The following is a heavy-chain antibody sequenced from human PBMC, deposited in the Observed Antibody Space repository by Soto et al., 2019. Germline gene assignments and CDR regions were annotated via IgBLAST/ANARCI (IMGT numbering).Heavy chain of an antibody. CDR2: ISGSGGST. Sequence: GGSLRLSCAASGFTFSSYAMSWVRQAPGKGLEWVSAISGSGGSTYYADSVKGRFTISRDNSKNTLYLQMNSLGAEDTAVYYCAKKEYSSSSGYLVFSPDYWGQGTLVTVSS. J-gene: IGHJ4*02. CDR1: GFTFSSYA. D-gene: IGHD6-6*01. V-gene: IGHV3-23*01. CDR3: AKKEYSSSSGYLVFSPDY.